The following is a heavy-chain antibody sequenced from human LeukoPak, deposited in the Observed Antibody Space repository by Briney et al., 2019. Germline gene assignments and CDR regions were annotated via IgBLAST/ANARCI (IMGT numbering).Heavy chain of an antibody. D-gene: IGHD1-26*01. CDR1: GYTFTGYY. CDR2: ISAYNGNT. CDR3: ARGGNFVPFDY. V-gene: IGHV1-18*04. Sequence: VASVKVSCKASGYTFTGYYMHWVRQAPGQGLEWMGWISAYNGNTNYAQNLQGRVTMTTDTSTSTAYMELRSLRSDDTAVYYCARGGNFVPFDYWGQGTLVTVSS. J-gene: IGHJ4*02.